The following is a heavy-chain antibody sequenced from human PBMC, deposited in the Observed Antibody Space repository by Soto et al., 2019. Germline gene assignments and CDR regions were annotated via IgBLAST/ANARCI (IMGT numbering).Heavy chain of an antibody. Sequence: QVQLVQSAPEVKQPGASVKVSCKASGYIFTGFHIHWVRQAPGHGLEWVGWITPNTGGTNYAQKFQGRVTMTRDTSISTAYLEMTRLKFDDTAVYYCARGRSLRWDWFDPWGQGTLVTVSS. V-gene: IGHV1-2*02. CDR2: ITPNTGGT. CDR3: ARGRSLRWDWFDP. CDR1: GYIFTGFH. J-gene: IGHJ5*02. D-gene: IGHD2-21*01.